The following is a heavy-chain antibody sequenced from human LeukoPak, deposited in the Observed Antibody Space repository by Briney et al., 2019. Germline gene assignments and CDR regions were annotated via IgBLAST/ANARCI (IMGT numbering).Heavy chain of an antibody. J-gene: IGHJ4*02. CDR3: ARGPSSLVGATFHFDY. V-gene: IGHV1-69*05. CDR1: GGTFSSYA. CDR2: IIPIFGTA. D-gene: IGHD1-26*01. Sequence: SVKVSCKASGGTFSSYAISWVRQAPGQGLEWMGGIIPIFGTANYAQKFQGRVTITTDESTSTAYMELSSLRSEDTAVYYCARGPSSLVGATFHFDYWGRGTLVTVSS.